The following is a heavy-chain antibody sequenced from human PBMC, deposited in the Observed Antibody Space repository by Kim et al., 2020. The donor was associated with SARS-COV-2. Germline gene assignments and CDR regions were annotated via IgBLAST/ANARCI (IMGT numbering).Heavy chain of an antibody. CDR3: ARGRGYSSSWYLYYFD. J-gene: IGHJ4*01. CDR1: GGSISSSSYY. D-gene: IGHD6-13*01. CDR2: IYYSGST. V-gene: IGHV4-39*07. Sequence: SETLSLTCTVSGGSISSSSYYWGWIRQPPGKGLEWIGSIYYSGSTYYNPSLKSRVTISVDTSKNQFSLKLSSVTAADTAVYYCARGRGYSSSWYLYYFD.